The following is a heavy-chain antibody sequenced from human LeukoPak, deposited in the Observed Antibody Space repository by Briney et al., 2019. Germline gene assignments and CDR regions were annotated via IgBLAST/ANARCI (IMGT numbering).Heavy chain of an antibody. D-gene: IGHD2-2*02. CDR2: IYYSGST. Sequence: SETLSLTCTVSGGSISSYYWSRIRQPPGKGLEWIGYIYYSGSTNYNPSLKSRVTISVDTSKNQFSLKLSSVTAADTAVYYCAREGGYIYNWFDPWGQGTLVTVSS. CDR1: GGSISSYY. V-gene: IGHV4-59*12. CDR3: AREGGYIYNWFDP. J-gene: IGHJ5*02.